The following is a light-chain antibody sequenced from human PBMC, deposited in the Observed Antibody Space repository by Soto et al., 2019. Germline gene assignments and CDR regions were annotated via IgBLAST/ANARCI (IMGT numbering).Light chain of an antibody. CDR3: QQYGSSPHA. Sequence: EIVVTQSPGTLSLSPGERATLSCRASESVSSNYLAWFQQKPGQSPRLLIFGASNRDTGFPDRFSGSGSETDFTLTISTLEPDDFALYYCQQYGSSPHAFGEGTKLEPK. V-gene: IGKV3-20*01. CDR1: ESVSSNY. CDR2: GAS. J-gene: IGKJ2*01.